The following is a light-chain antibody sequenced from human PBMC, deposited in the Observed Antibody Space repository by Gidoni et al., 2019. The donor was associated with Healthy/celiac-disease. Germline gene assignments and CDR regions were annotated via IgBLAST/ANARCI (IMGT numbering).Light chain of an antibody. J-gene: IGKJ3*01. V-gene: IGKV1-27*01. Sequence: DIPLTQSPSSLSASVGDRVTITCRVSQCISSYLNWYRQKPGQVPKLLIESAYNFKAGVPSRVSGIRSSTEFTLTISGYQSEDAPPTPFTFGPGTKVDIK. CDR3: T. CDR2: SAY. CDR1: QCISSY.